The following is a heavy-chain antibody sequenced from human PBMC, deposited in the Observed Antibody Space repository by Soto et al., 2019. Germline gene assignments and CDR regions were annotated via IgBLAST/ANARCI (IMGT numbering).Heavy chain of an antibody. V-gene: IGHV1-18*01. CDR1: GYTFTSYG. Sequence: ASVKVSCKASGYTFTSYGISWVRQAPGQGLEWMGWISAYNGNTNYAQKLQGRVTMTTDTSTSTAYMELRSLRSDDTAVYYCARGLDYGSGRKVPFDYWGQGTLVTVSS. D-gene: IGHD3-10*01. CDR2: ISAYNGNT. CDR3: ARGLDYGSGRKVPFDY. J-gene: IGHJ4*02.